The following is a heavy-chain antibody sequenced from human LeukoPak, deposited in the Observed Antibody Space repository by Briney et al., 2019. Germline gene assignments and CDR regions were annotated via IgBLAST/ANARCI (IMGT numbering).Heavy chain of an antibody. J-gene: IGHJ4*02. D-gene: IGHD4-23*01. CDR2: ISYDGSIK. CDR3: ARDPSYGGNSGEFDH. CDR1: GFIFRNYA. Sequence: GGSLRLSCTAPGFIFRNYAMHWVRQAPGKGLEWVTVISYDGSIKYYADSVKGRFTISRDNSRSTLFLQLDSLRAEDTATYYCARDPSYGGNSGEFDHWGQGTLVTVSS. V-gene: IGHV3-30-3*01.